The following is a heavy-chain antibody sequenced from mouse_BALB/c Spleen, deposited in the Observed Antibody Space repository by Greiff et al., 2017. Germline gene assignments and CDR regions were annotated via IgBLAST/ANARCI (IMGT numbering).Heavy chain of an antibody. CDR1: GFTFSSYA. V-gene: IGHV5-6-5*01. CDR3: GGGGGYDTYYAMDY. J-gene: IGHJ4*01. D-gene: IGHD2-3*01. Sequence: DVMLVESGGGLVKPGGSLTLSCAASGFTFSSYAMSWVRQTPEKRLEWVASISSGGSTYYQDSVKGRFTISRDNTRNILYLQMSSLRSEDTAMYYCGGGGGYDTYYAMDYWGQGTSVTVSS. CDR2: ISSGGST.